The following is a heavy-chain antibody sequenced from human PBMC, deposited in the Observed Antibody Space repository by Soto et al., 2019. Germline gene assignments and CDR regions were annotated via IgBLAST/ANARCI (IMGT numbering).Heavy chain of an antibody. CDR2: INSLSSTI. CDR3: ASSIQEDIGVAGPKDIWFDP. CDR1: GFTFSDYS. J-gene: IGHJ5*02. V-gene: IGHV3-48*01. D-gene: IGHD6-19*01. Sequence: GGSLRLSCAASGFTFSDYSMNWVRQAPGKGREWVSYINSLSSTIYYAESVKGRFTISRDNAKNSLFLQMNSLRREDTAVYYCASSIQEDIGVAGPKDIWFDPWGQGTLVTVSS.